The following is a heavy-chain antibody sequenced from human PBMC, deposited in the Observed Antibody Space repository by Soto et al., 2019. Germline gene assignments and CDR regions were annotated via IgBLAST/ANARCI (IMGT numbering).Heavy chain of an antibody. CDR1: GFTFSSYA. V-gene: IGHV3-23*01. CDR3: AKDRSYCGGDCYSLGVFREGFDP. Sequence: EVQLLESGGGLVQPGGSLRLSCAASGFTFSSYAMSWVRQAPGKGLEWVSAISGSGGSTYYADSVKGRFTISRDNSKNTLYLQMNRLRAEDTAVYYCAKDRSYCGGDCYSLGVFREGFDPWGQGTLVTVSS. J-gene: IGHJ5*02. D-gene: IGHD2-21*02. CDR2: ISGSGGST.